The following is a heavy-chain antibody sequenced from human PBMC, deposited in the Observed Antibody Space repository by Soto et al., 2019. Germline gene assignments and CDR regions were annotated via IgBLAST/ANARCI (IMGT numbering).Heavy chain of an antibody. V-gene: IGHV5-51*01. CDR2: IYPGDSDT. D-gene: IGHD6-19*01. Sequence: GESLKISCKGSGYSFTSYWIGWVRQMPGKGLEWMGIIYPGDSDTRYSPSFQGQVTISADKSISTAYLQWSSLKASDTAMYYCARLPYSSGWPEYYFDYWGQGTLVTVSS. CDR3: ARLPYSSGWPEYYFDY. CDR1: GYSFTSYW. J-gene: IGHJ4*02.